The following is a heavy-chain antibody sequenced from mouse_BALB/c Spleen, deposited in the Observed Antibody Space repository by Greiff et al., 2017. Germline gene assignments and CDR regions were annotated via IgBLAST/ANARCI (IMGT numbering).Heavy chain of an antibody. D-gene: IGHD1-1*01. CDR1: GFSLTGYG. Sequence: VKLVESGPGLVAPSQSLSITCTVSGFSLTGYGVNWVRQPPGKGLEWLGMIWGDGSTDYNSALKSRLSISKDNSKSQVFLKMNSLQTDDTARYYCARGGDYGSSYFDYWGQGTTLTVSS. CDR2: IWGDGST. V-gene: IGHV2-6-7*01. J-gene: IGHJ2*01. CDR3: ARGGDYGSSYFDY.